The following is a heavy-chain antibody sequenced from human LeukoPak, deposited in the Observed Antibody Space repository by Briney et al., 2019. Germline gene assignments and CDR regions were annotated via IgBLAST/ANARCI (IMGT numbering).Heavy chain of an antibody. Sequence: SESLSLTCTVSGGSISSSSYYWGWIRQPPGKGLEWIGSIYYSGSTYYNPSLKSRVTISVDTSRNQFSLKLSSVTAADTAVYYCARSATTYYYDSSDAFDIWGQGTMVTASA. D-gene: IGHD3-22*01. CDR3: ARSATTYYYDSSDAFDI. CDR1: GGSISSSSYY. CDR2: IYYSGST. V-gene: IGHV4-39*01. J-gene: IGHJ3*02.